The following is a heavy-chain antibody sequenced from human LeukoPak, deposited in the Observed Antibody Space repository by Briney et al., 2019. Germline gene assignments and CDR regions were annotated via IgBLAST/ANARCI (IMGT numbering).Heavy chain of an antibody. CDR3: ARAPSEIGGYYPEYFRH. Sequence: GSLRLSCAASGFTFSSYWMHWVRQAPGKGLVWVSRIKSDGSTNYADSVKGRFTISRDNAKNTLSLQMNSLGAEDTGVYYCARAPSEIGGYYPEYFRHWGQGTLVTVSS. CDR1: GFTFSSYW. CDR2: IKSDGST. D-gene: IGHD3-22*01. V-gene: IGHV3-74*01. J-gene: IGHJ1*01.